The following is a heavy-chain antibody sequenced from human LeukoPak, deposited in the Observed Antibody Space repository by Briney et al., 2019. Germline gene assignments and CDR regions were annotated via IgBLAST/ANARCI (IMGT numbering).Heavy chain of an antibody. Sequence: GGSLRLSCAASGFTFSSYDMHWVRQAPGKRLEWVAVISYDGNNKYYADSVKGRFTISRDNSKKTLYLQMNSLRAEDTAVYYCARDGYNEEDWYFDLWGRGILVTVSS. CDR2: ISYDGNNK. J-gene: IGHJ2*01. CDR1: GFTFSSYD. CDR3: ARDGYNEEDWYFDL. D-gene: IGHD5-24*01. V-gene: IGHV3-30-3*01.